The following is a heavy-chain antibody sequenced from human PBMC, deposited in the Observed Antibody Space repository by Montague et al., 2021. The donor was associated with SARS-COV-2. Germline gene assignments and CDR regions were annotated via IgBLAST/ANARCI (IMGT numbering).Heavy chain of an antibody. CDR2: ISYDGSNK. D-gene: IGHD3-10*01. CDR3: ARAAQKQYVLLWFGELLHDAFDI. V-gene: IGHV3-30-3*01. J-gene: IGHJ3*02. Sequence: SLRLSWSASGFTFSSYAMHWVRQAPGKGLEWVAVISYDGSNKYYADSVKGRFTISRDNSKNTLYLQMNSLRAEDTAVYYCARAAQKQYVLLWFGELLHDAFDIWGQGTMVTVSS. CDR1: GFTFSSYA.